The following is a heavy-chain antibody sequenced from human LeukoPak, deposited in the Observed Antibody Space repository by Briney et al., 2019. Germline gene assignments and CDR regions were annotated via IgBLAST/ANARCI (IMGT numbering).Heavy chain of an antibody. D-gene: IGHD4-11*01. CDR1: GLTFTGYY. CDR2: INLNSGGT. J-gene: IGHJ4*02. CDR3: AKDAVTVATPYFDF. V-gene: IGHV1-2*02. Sequence: GASVKVSCKTSGLTFTGYYVHWVRQAPGQGLEWMGWINLNSGGTTYAQNFQGRVTTTRDTSISTAYMELSRLRSDDTAVYFCAKDAVTVATPYFDFWGQGTLVTVSS.